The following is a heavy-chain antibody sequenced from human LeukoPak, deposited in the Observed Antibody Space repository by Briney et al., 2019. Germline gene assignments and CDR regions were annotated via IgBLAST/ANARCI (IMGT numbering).Heavy chain of an antibody. Sequence: GGSLRLSCAASGFTFSNYWMNWVRQAPGKGLEWVANIKGSGSEKYYLDSVKGRFTISRDNARNSLYLQMNDLRAEDTGVYFCARDARSHCGTDACYGPYFDYWGQGSLVTVSS. CDR3: ARDARSHCGTDACYGPYFDY. CDR1: GFTFSNYW. CDR2: IKGSGSEK. V-gene: IGHV3-7*01. D-gene: IGHD2-2*01. J-gene: IGHJ4*02.